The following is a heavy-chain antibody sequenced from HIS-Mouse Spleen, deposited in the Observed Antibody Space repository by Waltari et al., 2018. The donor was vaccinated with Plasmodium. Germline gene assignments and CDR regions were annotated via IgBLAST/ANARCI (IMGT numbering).Heavy chain of an antibody. D-gene: IGHD6-19*01. CDR3: ARLSIAVAGNFDY. CDR1: GGSISSSSYY. CDR2: IHYSGRT. Sequence: QLQLQESGPGLVKPSETLSLTCTVSGGSISSSSYYWGWIRQPPGKGLEWIGRIHYSGRTYYNPSLKSRVTISVDTSKNQFSLKLSSVTAADTAVYYCARLSIAVAGNFDYWGQGTLVTVSS. J-gene: IGHJ4*02. V-gene: IGHV4-39*01.